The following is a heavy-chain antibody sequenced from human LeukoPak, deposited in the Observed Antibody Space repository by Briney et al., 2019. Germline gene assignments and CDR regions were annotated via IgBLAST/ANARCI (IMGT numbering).Heavy chain of an antibody. V-gene: IGHV3-48*03. CDR3: ARGGVDYYGSGTYYLMYYFDY. J-gene: IGHJ4*02. CDR1: GFTFDNYE. Sequence: GGSLRLSCAASGFTFDNYEMNWVRQAPGKGLEWVSNIGSSGTTIYYADSVKGRFTMSRDNAKNSLWLQMNSLRAEDTAVYFCARGGVDYYGSGTYYLMYYFDYWGQGALVTVSS. D-gene: IGHD3-10*01. CDR2: IGSSGTTI.